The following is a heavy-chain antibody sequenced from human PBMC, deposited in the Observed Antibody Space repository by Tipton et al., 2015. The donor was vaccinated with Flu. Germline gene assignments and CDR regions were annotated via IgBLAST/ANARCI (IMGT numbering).Heavy chain of an antibody. J-gene: IGHJ2*01. D-gene: IGHD2-2*02. CDR2: IYSGGST. CDR3: ARGFKHLTRGYCSSTSCYKAWYFDL. V-gene: IGHV3-53*01. Sequence: VQLVQSGGGLIQPGGSLRLSCAASGFTVSSNYMSWVRQAPGKGLEWVSVIYSGGSTYYADSVKGRFTISRDNSKNTLYLQMNSLRAEDTAVYYCARGFKHLTRGYCSSTSCYKAWYFDLWGRGTLVTVSS. CDR1: GFTVSSNY.